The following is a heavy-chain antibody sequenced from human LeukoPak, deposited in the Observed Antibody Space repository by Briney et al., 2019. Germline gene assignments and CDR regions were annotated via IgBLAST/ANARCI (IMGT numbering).Heavy chain of an antibody. D-gene: IGHD4-17*01. J-gene: IGHJ4*01. CDR3: ARGPYGDYIDAFDY. V-gene: IGHV1-3*01. CDR2: INAGNGNT. CDR1: GYTFTSYA. Sequence: EASVKVSCKASGYTFTSYAMHWVRQAPGQRLEWMGWINAGNGNTKYSQKFQGRVTITRDTSASTAYMELSSLRSEDTAVYFCARGPYGDYIDAFDYWGHGTLVTVSS.